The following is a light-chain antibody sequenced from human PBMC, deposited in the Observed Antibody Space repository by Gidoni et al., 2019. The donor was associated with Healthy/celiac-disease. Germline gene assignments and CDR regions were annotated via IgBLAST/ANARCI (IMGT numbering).Light chain of an antibody. CDR2: AAS. Sequence: DIQMTQSPSSLSASVGDRVTITCRASQSISSYLNWYQQKPGKAPKLLIYAASSLQSGVPSRFSVSGSETDFTLTISSLQPEDFATYYCQQSYSTPTFGQGTRLEIK. V-gene: IGKV1-39*01. CDR3: QQSYSTPT. J-gene: IGKJ5*01. CDR1: QSISSY.